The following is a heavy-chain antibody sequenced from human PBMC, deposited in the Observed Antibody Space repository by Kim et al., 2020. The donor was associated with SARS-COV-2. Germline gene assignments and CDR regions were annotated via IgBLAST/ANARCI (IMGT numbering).Heavy chain of an antibody. CDR2: IIPIFGTA. J-gene: IGHJ4*02. CDR1: GGTFSSYA. Sequence: SVKVSCKASGGTFSSYAISWVRQAPGQGLEWMGGIIPIFGTANYAQKFQGRVTITADESTSTAYMELSSLRSEDTAVYYCATLGYCSSTSCYWSDLSWGQGTLVTVSS. D-gene: IGHD2-2*01. V-gene: IGHV1-69*13. CDR3: ATLGYCSSTSCYWSDLS.